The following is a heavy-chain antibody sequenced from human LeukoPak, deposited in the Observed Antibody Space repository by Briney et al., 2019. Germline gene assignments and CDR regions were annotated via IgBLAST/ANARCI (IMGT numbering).Heavy chain of an antibody. V-gene: IGHV1-2*02. D-gene: IGHD5-12*01. J-gene: IGHJ4*02. CDR2: INSNDGGT. CDR1: GYTFTDYY. CDR3: ARYLGGYDYFDY. Sequence: ASVKVSCKTSGYTFTDYYLHWVRQAPGQGLEWMGWINSNDGGTNYAQNFQDRVTMTRDTSINTVFMGLNRLRSDDTAVFFCARYLGGYDYFDYWGQGTLVTVSS.